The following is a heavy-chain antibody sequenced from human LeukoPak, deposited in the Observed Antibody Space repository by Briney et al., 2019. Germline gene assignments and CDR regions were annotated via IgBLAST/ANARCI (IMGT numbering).Heavy chain of an antibody. CDR1: GGTFSSYA. CDR2: IIPIFGTA. J-gene: IGHJ4*02. Sequence: SVKVSCKASGGTFSSYAISWVRQAPGQGLEWMGGIIPIFGTANYAQKFQGRVTITADESTSTAYMELSSLRSEDTAVYYCARESPVGSGGYDKGNWGQGTLVTVSS. D-gene: IGHD6-19*01. V-gene: IGHV1-69*13. CDR3: ARESPVGSGGYDKGN.